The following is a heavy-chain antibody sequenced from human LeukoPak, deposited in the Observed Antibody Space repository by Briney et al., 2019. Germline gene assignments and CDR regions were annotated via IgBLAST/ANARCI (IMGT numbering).Heavy chain of an antibody. V-gene: IGHV3-30*02. CDR1: GFTFSSYG. CDR3: AKGGYYDSGGYSANAPFDY. Sequence: GGSLRLSCAASGFTFSSYGMHWVRQAPGKGLEWVAFIRYDGSNKYYADSVKGRFTISRDNSKNTLYLQMNSLRAEDTAVYYCAKGGYYDSGGYSANAPFDYWGQGTLVTVSS. D-gene: IGHD3-22*01. CDR2: IRYDGSNK. J-gene: IGHJ4*02.